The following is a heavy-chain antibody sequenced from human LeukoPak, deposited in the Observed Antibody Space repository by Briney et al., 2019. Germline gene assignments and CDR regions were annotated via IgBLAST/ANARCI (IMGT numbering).Heavy chain of an antibody. Sequence: PGGSLRLSCAASGFTFSGYAMPWVRQAPGKGLEWVSAIGGSGGSTFYADSVKGRFTISRDNSQNTLHLQMNSLGAEDTAVYYCAKAAKYDILTGPAFDNWGQGTLVTVSS. D-gene: IGHD3-9*01. CDR2: IGGSGGST. CDR1: GFTFSGYA. CDR3: AKAAKYDILTGPAFDN. J-gene: IGHJ4*02. V-gene: IGHV3-23*01.